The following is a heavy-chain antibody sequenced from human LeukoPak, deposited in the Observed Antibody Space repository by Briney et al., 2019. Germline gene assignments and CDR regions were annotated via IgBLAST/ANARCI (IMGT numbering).Heavy chain of an antibody. Sequence: SGTLSLTCAVSGGSISSSNWWSWVRQPPGKGLEWIGEIYHSGSTNYNPSLKSRVTISVDTSKNQFSLKLSSVTAADTAVYYCARRVYSSGWYVINWFDPWGQGTLVTVSS. CDR1: GGSISSSNW. CDR2: IYHSGST. D-gene: IGHD6-19*01. J-gene: IGHJ5*02. V-gene: IGHV4-4*02. CDR3: ARRVYSSGWYVINWFDP.